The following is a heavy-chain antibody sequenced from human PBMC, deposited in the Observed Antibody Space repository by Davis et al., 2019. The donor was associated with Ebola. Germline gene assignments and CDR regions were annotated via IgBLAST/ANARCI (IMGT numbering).Heavy chain of an antibody. CDR1: GFTFSSYG. V-gene: IGHV3-30*02. J-gene: IGHJ4*02. CDR2: IRYDGSNK. CDR3: ARQLTTVAGSYYFDY. D-gene: IGHD6-19*01. Sequence: GGSLRLSCAASGFTFSSYGMHWVRQAPGKGLEWVAFIRYDGSNKYYADSVKGRFTISRDNSKNTLYLQMNSLRAEDTAVYYCARQLTTVAGSYYFDYWGQGTLVTVSS.